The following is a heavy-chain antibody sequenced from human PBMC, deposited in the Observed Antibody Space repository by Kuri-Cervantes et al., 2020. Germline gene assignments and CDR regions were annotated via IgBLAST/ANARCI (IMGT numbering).Heavy chain of an antibody. CDR3: AALGSYLY. J-gene: IGHJ4*02. D-gene: IGHD3-10*01. V-gene: IGHV3-13*01. CDR2: IATTGDT. CDR1: GFTFSSHD. Sequence: GESLKISCAASGFTFSSHDMHWVRQVTGKGLEWVSAIATTGDTYYSGSVKGRFTISRENAKSSMYLQMNSLRAGDTAVYYCAALGSYLYWGQGTLVTVSS.